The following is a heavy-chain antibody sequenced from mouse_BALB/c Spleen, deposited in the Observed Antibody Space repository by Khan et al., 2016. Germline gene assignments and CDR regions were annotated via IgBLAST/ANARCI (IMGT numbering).Heavy chain of an antibody. Sequence: EVKLLESGGGLVQPGGSLKLSCAASGFDFSRCWMSWVRQAPGKGLEWIGEIHPDSSTINYTPSLKDKFIISRDNAKNTLYLQMSKVRSEDTALYYWAACCRYVYYSRDYWGQGTSVTVSS. J-gene: IGHJ4*01. CDR3: AACCRYVYYSRDY. CDR1: GFDFSRCW. D-gene: IGHD2-14*01. V-gene: IGHV4-1*02. CDR2: IHPDSSTI.